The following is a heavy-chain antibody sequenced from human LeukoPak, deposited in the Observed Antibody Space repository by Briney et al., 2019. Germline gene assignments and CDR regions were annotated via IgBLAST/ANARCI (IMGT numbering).Heavy chain of an antibody. Sequence: GGSLRLSCAASGFAISCCGMRVGRQAPGKGLEWVAVISYDGSNKYYADSVKGRFTISRDNSKNTLYLQMNSLRAEATAMYYCAKDSIAVAARGDAFDIWGQGTMVTVSS. V-gene: IGHV3-30*18. CDR3: AKDSIAVAARGDAFDI. J-gene: IGHJ3*02. D-gene: IGHD6-19*01. CDR1: GFAISCCG. CDR2: ISYDGSNK.